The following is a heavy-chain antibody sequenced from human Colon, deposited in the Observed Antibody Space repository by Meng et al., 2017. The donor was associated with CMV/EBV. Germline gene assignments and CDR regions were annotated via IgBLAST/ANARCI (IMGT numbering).Heavy chain of an antibody. CDR2: VTGSGARA. CDR3: AKGHTYCSTGNCYPDY. D-gene: IGHD2-8*01. Sequence: GESLKISCTASGFTFNNYALSWVRQPPGKGLQWVSAVTGSGARAYYADSVEGRFTISRDNSKNTLSLEMNSLRPDDTAVYYCAKGHTYCSTGNCYPDYWGQGTLVTVSS. CDR1: GFTFNNYA. V-gene: IGHV3-23*01. J-gene: IGHJ4*02.